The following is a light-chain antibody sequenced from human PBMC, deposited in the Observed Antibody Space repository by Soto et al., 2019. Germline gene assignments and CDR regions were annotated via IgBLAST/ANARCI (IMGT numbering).Light chain of an antibody. Sequence: EIVMTQSPATLSVSPGERATLSCRASQSITGNLTWYQQKPGQAPRLLIYDASTRATGIPARFSGSGSGTEFTLPFSSLQSEDFAVYYCQQYNNWPLTFGGGTKVEIK. CDR2: DAS. CDR3: QQYNNWPLT. J-gene: IGKJ4*01. CDR1: QSITGN. V-gene: IGKV3-15*01.